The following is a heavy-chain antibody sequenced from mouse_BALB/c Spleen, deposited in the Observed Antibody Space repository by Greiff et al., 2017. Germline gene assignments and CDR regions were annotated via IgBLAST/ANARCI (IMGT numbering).Heavy chain of an antibody. V-gene: IGHV5-4*02. D-gene: IGHD4-1*01. Sequence: EVQGVESGGGLVKPGGSLKLSCAASGFTFSDYYMYWVRQTTEKRLEWVATISDGGSYTYYPDSVKGRFTISRDNAKNNLYLQMSSLKSEDTAMYYCARDGTGTFDYWGQGTTLTVSS. J-gene: IGHJ2*01. CDR3: ARDGTGTFDY. CDR2: ISDGGSYT. CDR1: GFTFSDYY.